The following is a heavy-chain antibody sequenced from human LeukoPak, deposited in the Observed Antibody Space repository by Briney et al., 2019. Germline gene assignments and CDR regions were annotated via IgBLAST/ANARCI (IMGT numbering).Heavy chain of an antibody. Sequence: ASVKLSCKASGYTFTSYGISWVRQAAGQGLEWMGWISGYNGNTNYAQKLQGRATMTTDTSTSTAYMEVRSLRSDDTAVYYCARNGPYTSGGSYYFDYWGQGTLVTVSS. V-gene: IGHV1-18*01. J-gene: IGHJ4*02. CDR2: ISGYNGNT. D-gene: IGHD3-16*01. CDR3: ARNGPYTSGGSYYFDY. CDR1: GYTFTSYG.